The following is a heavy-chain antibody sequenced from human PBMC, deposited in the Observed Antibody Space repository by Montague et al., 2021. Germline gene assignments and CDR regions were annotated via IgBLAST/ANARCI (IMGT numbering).Heavy chain of an antibody. CDR1: GGSFTAYY. CDR3: ARHSVGFEGYYNGLDV. Sequence: SETLSLTCAVYGGSFTAYYWSWTRQSPGKGLEWIGEIHHRGSIYYDPTTDYNPSLQSRVTIAVDASKNQFSLRLRSVTAADTAVYYCARHSVGFEGYYNGLDVWGRGTPVIVSS. D-gene: IGHD3-9*01. J-gene: IGHJ6*02. V-gene: IGHV4-34*01. CDR2: IHHRGSIYYDPTT.